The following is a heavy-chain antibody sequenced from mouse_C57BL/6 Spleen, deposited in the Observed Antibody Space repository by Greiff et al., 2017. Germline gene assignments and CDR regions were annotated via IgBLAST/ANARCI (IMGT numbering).Heavy chain of an antibody. CDR3: ARGGVYGNYEAWFAY. D-gene: IGHD2-1*01. V-gene: IGHV1-80*01. J-gene: IGHJ3*01. CDR2: IYPGDGDT. Sequence: VKLQQSGAELVKPGASVKISCKASGYAFSSYWMNWVKQRPGKGLEWIGQIYPGDGDTNYNGKFKGKATLTADKSSSTAYMQLSSLTSEDSAVYFFARGGVYGNYEAWFAYWGQGTLVTVSA. CDR1: GYAFSSYW.